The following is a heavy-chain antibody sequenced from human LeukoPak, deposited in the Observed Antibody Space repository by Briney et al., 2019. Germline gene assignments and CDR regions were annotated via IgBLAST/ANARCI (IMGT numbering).Heavy chain of an antibody. CDR2: TYYRSRWYN. J-gene: IGHJ4*02. V-gene: IGHV6-1*01. Sequence: SQTLSLTCAISGDSVSSNSAAWNWIRQSPSRGLEWLGRTYYRSRWYNDYALSVKSRITINPDTSKNQFSLQLNSVTPEDTAVYYCARDQDYVWGSSHIDYWGQGTLVTVSS. CDR1: GDSVSSNSAA. CDR3: ARDQDYVWGSSHIDY. D-gene: IGHD3-16*01.